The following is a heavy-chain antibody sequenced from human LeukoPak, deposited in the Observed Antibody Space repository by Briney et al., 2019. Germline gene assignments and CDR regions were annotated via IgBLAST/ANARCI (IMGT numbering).Heavy chain of an antibody. D-gene: IGHD3-9*01. V-gene: IGHV3-23*01. CDR3: TKANFDWGYWYFDL. CDR1: GLTFSTYS. J-gene: IGHJ2*01. CDR2: ISGRGGST. Sequence: GGSLRLTCAASGLTFSTYSMSWVRQAPGKGLEWVSGISGRGGSTYFADSVKGRFTISRDISTGTLYLQMNSLRAEDTAVYYCTKANFDWGYWYFDLWGRGTLVTVSS.